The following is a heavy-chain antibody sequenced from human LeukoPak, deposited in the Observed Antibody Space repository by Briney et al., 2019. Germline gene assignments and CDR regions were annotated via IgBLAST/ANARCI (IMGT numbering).Heavy chain of an antibody. Sequence: GGSLRLSCAASGFTFSDYYMSWIRQAPGKGLEWVANIKQDGTEKYYVDSVKGRFTVSRDNAKNSLYLQMNSLRAEDTAVYYCARELRDYYDSSGYFDYWGQGTLVTVSS. D-gene: IGHD3-22*01. CDR2: IKQDGTEK. J-gene: IGHJ4*02. V-gene: IGHV3-7*01. CDR3: ARELRDYYDSSGYFDY. CDR1: GFTFSDYY.